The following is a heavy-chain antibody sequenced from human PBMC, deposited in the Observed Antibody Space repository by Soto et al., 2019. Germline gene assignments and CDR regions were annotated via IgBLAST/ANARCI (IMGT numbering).Heavy chain of an antibody. CDR2: IYDGGRT. V-gene: IGHV4-30-4*01. D-gene: IGHD7-27*01. Sequence: QLQLQESGPGLVKPSQTLSLTCTVSGGSISSVDYWWSWIRQSPDMGLEWIGHIYDGGRTYNNPSLASRVTMSVDTSKSQLSLTLSAVSAADTAVYYCARGPSGDKVDSWGQGTLVTVSS. CDR3: ARGPSGDKVDS. J-gene: IGHJ4*02. CDR1: GGSISSVDYW.